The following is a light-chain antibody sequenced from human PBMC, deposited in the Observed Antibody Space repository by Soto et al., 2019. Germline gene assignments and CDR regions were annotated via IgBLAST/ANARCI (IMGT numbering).Light chain of an antibody. V-gene: IGKV1-39*02. Sequence: DIQMTQSPSFLSASAGDRVTIFCRASQSISNFLHWYQQKPGKAPKLLIYAASNLEGGVPSRFGGSGSGTDFTLTISSLQPEDFAVYHCQQRSNWPYTFGQGTKVDIK. CDR3: QQRSNWPYT. CDR1: QSISNF. J-gene: IGKJ2*01. CDR2: AAS.